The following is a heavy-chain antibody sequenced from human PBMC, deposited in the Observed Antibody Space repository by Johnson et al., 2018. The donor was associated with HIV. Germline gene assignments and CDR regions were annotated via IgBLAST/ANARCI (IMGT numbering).Heavy chain of an antibody. D-gene: IGHD2-21*02. V-gene: IGHV3-30*04. CDR2: ISYDGSNE. Sequence: QVQLVESGGGVVQPGRSLRLSCAASGFTFSSYTMYWVRQAPGKGLEWVAVISYDGSNEYYADSVKGRFTISRDNSKNTLYLQMSSLRAGDTAVYYCAKDRPLVVVTHDASHIWGQGTMVTVSS. CDR1: GFTFSSYT. CDR3: AKDRPLVVVTHDASHI. J-gene: IGHJ3*02.